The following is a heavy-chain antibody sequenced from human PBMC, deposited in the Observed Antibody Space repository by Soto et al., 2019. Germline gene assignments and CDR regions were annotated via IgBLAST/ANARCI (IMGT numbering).Heavy chain of an antibody. V-gene: IGHV3-23*01. CDR2: MTGSGATI. J-gene: IGHJ4*02. D-gene: IGHD6-25*01. Sequence: EVQLLESGGGLVQPGRSLRLSCAASGFSFTTFAMGWVRQAPGQGLEWISSMTGSGATIYYADSVNGRFTISRDNSKNTLFLQMNILKGEDTAVYYCVKMILVAAGPLGFDYWGQGALVTVSS. CDR1: GFSFTTFA. CDR3: VKMILVAAGPLGFDY.